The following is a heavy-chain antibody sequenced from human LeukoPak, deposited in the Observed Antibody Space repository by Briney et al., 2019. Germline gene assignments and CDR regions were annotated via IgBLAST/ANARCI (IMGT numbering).Heavy chain of an antibody. CDR2: IYYSGST. Sequence: SETLSLTCTVSGGSISSYYWSWIRQPPGKGLEWIGYIYYSGSTNYNPSLKSRVTISVDTSKNQFSLKLSSVTAADTAVYYCARPVAPVRSYFDWIHDAFDIWGQGTMVTVSS. J-gene: IGHJ3*02. D-gene: IGHD3-9*01. V-gene: IGHV4-59*08. CDR1: GGSISSYY. CDR3: ARPVAPVRSYFDWIHDAFDI.